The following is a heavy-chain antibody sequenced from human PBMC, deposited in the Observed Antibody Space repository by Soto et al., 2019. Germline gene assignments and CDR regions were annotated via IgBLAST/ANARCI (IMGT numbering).Heavy chain of an antibody. J-gene: IGHJ4*02. V-gene: IGHV4-61*01. D-gene: IGHD6-6*01. CDR3: ARDQEDNSSLGY. CDR2: IYYSGST. CDR1: GGSVSSGSYY. Sequence: SETLSLTCTVSGGSVSSGSYYWSWIRQPPGKGLEWIGYIYYSGSTNYNPSLKSRVTISVDTSKNQFSLKLSSVTAADTAVYYCARDQEDNSSLGYWGQGTLVTRLL.